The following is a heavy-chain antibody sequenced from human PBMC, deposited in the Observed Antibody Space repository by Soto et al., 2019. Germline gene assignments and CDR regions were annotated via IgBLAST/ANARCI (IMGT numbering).Heavy chain of an antibody. D-gene: IGHD6-6*01. CDR2: MNPNSGNT. J-gene: IGHJ5*02. V-gene: IGHV1-8*01. CDR1: GYTFTSYD. CDR3: ARGAAKAARPNKLFRWFDP. Sequence: ASVKVSCKASGYTFTSYDINWVRQATGQGLEWMGWMNPNSGNTGYAQKFQGRVTMTRNTSISTAYMELSSLRSEDTAVYYCARGAAKAARPNKLFRWFDPWGQGTLVTVSS.